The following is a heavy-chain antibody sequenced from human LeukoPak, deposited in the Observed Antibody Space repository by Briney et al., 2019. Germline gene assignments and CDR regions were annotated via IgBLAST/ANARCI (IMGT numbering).Heavy chain of an antibody. V-gene: IGHV4-39*01. Sequence: PSETLSLTCTVSGGSISSSSYYWGWIRQPPGKGLEWIGSIYYSGSTYYNPSLKSRVTISVDTSKNQFSLKLSSVTAADTAVYYCARRTARWEKQLPGAFDIWGQGTMVTVSS. CDR1: GGSISSSSYY. CDR3: ARRTARWEKQLPGAFDI. D-gene: IGHD2-21*02. J-gene: IGHJ3*02. CDR2: IYYSGST.